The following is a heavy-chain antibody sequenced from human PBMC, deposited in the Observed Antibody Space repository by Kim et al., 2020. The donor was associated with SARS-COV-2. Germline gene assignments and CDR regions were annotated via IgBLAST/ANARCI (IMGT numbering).Heavy chain of an antibody. V-gene: IGHV3-30*18. D-gene: IGHD3-10*01. Sequence: GGSLRLSCAASGLTFSSYGMHWVRQAPGKGLEWVAVISYDGSNKYYADSVKGRFTISRDNSKNTLYLQMNSLRAEDTAVYYCAKGAMVRGVDHDYWGQGTLVTVSS. CDR1: GLTFSSYG. CDR3: AKGAMVRGVDHDY. J-gene: IGHJ4*02. CDR2: ISYDGSNK.